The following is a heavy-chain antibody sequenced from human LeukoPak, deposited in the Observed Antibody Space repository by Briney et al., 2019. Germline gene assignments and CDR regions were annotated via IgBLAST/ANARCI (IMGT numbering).Heavy chain of an antibody. CDR2: ISYDGNFK. CDR3: ARNDYDGSVGY. V-gene: IGHV3-30-3*01. CDR1: GFTFSDYA. J-gene: IGHJ4*02. D-gene: IGHD4-23*01. Sequence: GRSLRLSCAASGFTFSDYAIHWVRQAPGKGLEWVAAISYDGNFKYFADSVKGRFTISRDDSKNTVYLQMNSLRGEDTAVYYCARNDYDGSVGYWGQGTLVTVSS.